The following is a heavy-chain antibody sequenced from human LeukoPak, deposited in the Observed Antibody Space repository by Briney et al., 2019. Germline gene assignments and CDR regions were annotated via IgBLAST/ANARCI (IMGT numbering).Heavy chain of an antibody. CDR2: ISGSGGST. J-gene: IGHJ4*02. D-gene: IGHD2-15*01. CDR3: AKVPRSIVVVVAAYPYYFDY. Sequence: GGSLSLSCAASGFTFSSYAMSWARPAPGKGLEWVSAISGSGGSTYYADSVKGRFTISRDNSKNTLYLQMNSLRAEDTAVYYCAKVPRSIVVVVAAYPYYFDYWGQGTLVTVSS. CDR1: GFTFSSYA. V-gene: IGHV3-23*01.